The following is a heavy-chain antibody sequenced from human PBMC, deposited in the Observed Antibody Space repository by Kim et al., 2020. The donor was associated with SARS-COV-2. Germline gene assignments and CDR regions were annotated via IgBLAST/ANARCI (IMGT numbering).Heavy chain of an antibody. J-gene: IGHJ6*02. V-gene: IGHV4-34*04. CDR3: ARGRAAVVPAPVLGLGPWFDSYIMDV. Sequence: SETLSLTCAVYGGSSSDYKWSWIRQAPGKGLEWIGEINHDGNTNVSPSVKSRTTISVDTSKNQSSLKLKSLTATDPAVYFCARGRAAVVPAPVLGLGPWFDSYIMDVWGRGTPVAVSS. CDR1: GGSSSDYK. CDR2: INHDGNT. D-gene: IGHD2-8*02.